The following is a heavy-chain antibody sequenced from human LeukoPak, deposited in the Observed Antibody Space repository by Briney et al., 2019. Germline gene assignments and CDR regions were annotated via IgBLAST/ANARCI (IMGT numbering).Heavy chain of an antibody. Sequence: PGGSLRLSCAASGFTFSSYSMNWVRQAPGKGLEWVSSISSSSSYIYYADSVKGRFTISRDNAKNSLYLQMNSLRAEDTAVYYCARVYCSSTSCPNHDAFDIWGQGTMVPSLQ. V-gene: IGHV3-21*01. D-gene: IGHD2-2*01. J-gene: IGHJ3*02. CDR3: ARVYCSSTSCPNHDAFDI. CDR2: ISSSSSYI. CDR1: GFTFSSYS.